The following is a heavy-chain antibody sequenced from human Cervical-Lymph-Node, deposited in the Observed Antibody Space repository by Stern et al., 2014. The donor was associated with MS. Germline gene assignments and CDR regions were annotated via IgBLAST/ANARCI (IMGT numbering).Heavy chain of an antibody. CDR2: INPSGDSA. V-gene: IGHV1-46*01. CDR1: GYTFTSHY. J-gene: IGHJ4*02. Sequence: VQLVQSGAEVKKPGASVKVSCKASGYTFTSHYMHWVRQAPGQGLEWVGIINPSGDSASYAQKFQGRVTMTRETATSTVYMEMSSLRSEDTAVYYCASGTGSKRPTGNYWGQGTLVTVSS. D-gene: IGHD3/OR15-3a*01. CDR3: ASGTGSKRPTGNY.